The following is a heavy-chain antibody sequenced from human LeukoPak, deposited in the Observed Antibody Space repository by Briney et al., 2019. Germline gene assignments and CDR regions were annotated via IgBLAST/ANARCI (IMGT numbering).Heavy chain of an antibody. V-gene: IGHV4-34*01. CDR2: INHSGST. J-gene: IGHJ6*02. CDR1: GGSFSGYY. Sequence: NSSETLSLTCAVYGGSFSGYYWSWIRQPPGKGLEWIGEINHSGSTNYNPSLKSRVTISVDTSKNQFSLKLTSVTAADTAVYYCARGPLYYDFWSGDYYYYGMDVWGQGTTVTVSS. D-gene: IGHD3-3*01. CDR3: ARGPLYYDFWSGDYYYYGMDV.